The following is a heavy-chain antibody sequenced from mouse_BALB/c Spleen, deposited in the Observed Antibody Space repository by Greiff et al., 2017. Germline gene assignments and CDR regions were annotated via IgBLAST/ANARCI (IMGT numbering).Heavy chain of an antibody. J-gene: IGHJ3*01. CDR2: IYPYNGGT. V-gene: IGHV1S29*02. Sequence: EVQLHQSGPELVKPGASVKISCKASGYTFTDYNMHWVKQSHGKSLEWIGYIYPYNGGTGYNQKFKSKATLTVDNSSSTAYMELRSLTSEDSAVYYCARGGYGNYVGWFAYWGQGTLVTVSA. D-gene: IGHD2-1*01. CDR3: ARGGYGNYVGWFAY. CDR1: GYTFTDYN.